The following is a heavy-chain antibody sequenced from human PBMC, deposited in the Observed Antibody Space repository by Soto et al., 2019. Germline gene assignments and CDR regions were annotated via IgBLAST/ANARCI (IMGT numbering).Heavy chain of an antibody. CDR2: ITHSGST. D-gene: IGHD2-21*02. Sequence: TSETLSLTCAVYGGSFNGYYWSWIRQPPGKGLEWIGEITHSGSTNSNPSLKSRVTISVDTSKNQFYLKLSSVTAAGTAVYYCARGPVGGGNSPPHYNYGMDVWGQGTTVTVSS. V-gene: IGHV4-34*01. J-gene: IGHJ6*02. CDR3: ARGPVGGGNSPPHYNYGMDV. CDR1: GGSFNGYY.